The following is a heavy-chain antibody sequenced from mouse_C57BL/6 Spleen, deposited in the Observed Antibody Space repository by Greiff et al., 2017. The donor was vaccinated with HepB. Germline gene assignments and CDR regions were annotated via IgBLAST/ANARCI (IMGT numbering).Heavy chain of an antibody. J-gene: IGHJ3*01. CDR2: IDPETGGT. Sequence: QVQLQQSGAELVRPGASVTLSCKASGYTFTDYEMHWVKQTPVHGLEWIGAIDPETGGTAYNQKFKGKAILTADKSSSTAYMELRSLTSEDSAVYYCTRRSDGYYEAWFAYWGQGTLVTVSA. D-gene: IGHD2-3*01. V-gene: IGHV1-15*01. CDR3: TRRSDGYYEAWFAY. CDR1: GYTFTDYE.